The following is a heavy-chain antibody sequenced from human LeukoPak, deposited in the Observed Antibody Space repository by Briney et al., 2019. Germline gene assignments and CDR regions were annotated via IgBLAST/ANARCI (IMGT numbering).Heavy chain of an antibody. D-gene: IGHD3-3*01. Sequence: NPSETLSLTCTVSGGSISSYYWSWIRQPPGKGLEWIGYIYYSGSTNYNPSLKSRVTISVDTSKNQFSLKLSSVAAADTAVYYCAKIYDFWSGSVYYFDYWGQGTLVTVSS. CDR1: GGSISSYY. CDR2: IYYSGST. J-gene: IGHJ4*02. V-gene: IGHV4-59*01. CDR3: AKIYDFWSGSVYYFDY.